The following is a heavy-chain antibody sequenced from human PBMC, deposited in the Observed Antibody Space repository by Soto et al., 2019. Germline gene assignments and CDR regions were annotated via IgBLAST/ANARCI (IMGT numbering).Heavy chain of an antibody. D-gene: IGHD3-22*01. V-gene: IGHV1-18*01. CDR2: ISTYNDKR. CDR3: ARAYTYYYDSSHFDY. J-gene: IGHJ4*02. CDR1: GYTFTSYG. Sequence: GASVKVSCKASGYTFTSYGISWVRQAPGQGLEWMGWISTYNDKRAYAQKLQGRVTMTTDTSTSTAYMELSSLRSEDTAVYYCARAYTYYYDSSHFDYWGQGTLVTVSS.